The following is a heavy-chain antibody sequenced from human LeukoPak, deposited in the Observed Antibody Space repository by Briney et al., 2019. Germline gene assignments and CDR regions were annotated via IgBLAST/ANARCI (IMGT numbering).Heavy chain of an antibody. V-gene: IGHV3-7*01. CDR3: ARVRGIAVAGTASIYFDY. CDR1: GFTFSSYW. Sequence: GGSLRLSCAASGFTFSSYWMSWVRQAPGKGLEWVANIKEDGSEKYYVDSVKGRFTISRDNAKNSLYLQMNSLRAEDTAVYYSARVRGIAVAGTASIYFDYWGQGTLVTVSS. D-gene: IGHD6-19*01. CDR2: IKEDGSEK. J-gene: IGHJ4*02.